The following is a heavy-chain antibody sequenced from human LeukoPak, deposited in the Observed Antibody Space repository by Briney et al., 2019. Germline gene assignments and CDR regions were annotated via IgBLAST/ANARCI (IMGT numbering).Heavy chain of an antibody. D-gene: IGHD3-10*01. J-gene: IGHJ4*02. CDR1: GFTFSSYA. CDR3: AKHWSGVGYYFDY. V-gene: IGHV3-23*01. CDR2: ISGSGGST. Sequence: GGSLRLSCAASGFTFSSYAMSWVRQAPGKGLEWVSAISGSGGSTYYADSVKGRFTISRDNSKNTLYLQMNSLRAEDMAVYYCAKHWSGVGYYFDYWGQGTLVTVSS.